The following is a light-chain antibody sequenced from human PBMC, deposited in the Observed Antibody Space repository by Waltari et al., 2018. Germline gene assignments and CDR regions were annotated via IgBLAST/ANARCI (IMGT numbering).Light chain of an antibody. CDR3: KKYHSDILT. Sequence: DIHMTESPYTLSAFVGDRVNIPCLASHRIDGWLAWCQPKPGKPPKVIIYKSSTLESGVPSRFSGSGFGTEFTLTISNLQPDDFATYYCKKYHSDILTFGGGTKLEIK. J-gene: IGKJ4*01. V-gene: IGKV1-5*03. CDR1: HRIDGW. CDR2: KSS.